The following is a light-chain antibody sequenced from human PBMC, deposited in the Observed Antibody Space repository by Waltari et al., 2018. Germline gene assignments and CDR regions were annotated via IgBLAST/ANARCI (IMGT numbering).Light chain of an antibody. CDR1: QSVSRA. CDR2: GAS. Sequence: EIVLTPSPGTLSLSPGESATLSCRASQSVSRALGCDQQTHGQAPRLLIYGASTRAAGVPDRFSGSGSGTDFSLTISRLDPEDFAVYYCQHNVKLPVTFGQGTKVEI. CDR3: QHNVKLPVT. J-gene: IGKJ1*01. V-gene: IGKV3-20*01.